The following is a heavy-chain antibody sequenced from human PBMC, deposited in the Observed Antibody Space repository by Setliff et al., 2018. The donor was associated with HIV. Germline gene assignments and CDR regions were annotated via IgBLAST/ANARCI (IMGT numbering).Heavy chain of an antibody. CDR1: GGTFSSYA. CDR2: IIPIFGTA. J-gene: IGHJ3*02. Sequence: AASVKVSCKASGGTFSSYAISWVRQAPGQGLEWMGGIIPIFGTANYAQKFQGRVTITADESTSTAYMELSSLRSEDTAVYYCARVEDYYDSSSYYPPDAFDIWGQGTMVTVSS. D-gene: IGHD3-22*01. V-gene: IGHV1-69*13. CDR3: ARVEDYYDSSSYYPPDAFDI.